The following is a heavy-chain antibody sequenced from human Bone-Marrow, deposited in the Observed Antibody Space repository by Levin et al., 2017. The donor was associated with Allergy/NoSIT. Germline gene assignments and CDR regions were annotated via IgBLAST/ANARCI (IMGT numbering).Heavy chain of an antibody. D-gene: IGHD2-8*01. CDR3: AREWSAFDM. Sequence: SQTLSLTCTGSDSSSSYTWNWIRQPPGKGLEWIGYIYYSGSTNYNPSLKSRVTISLDTSKNQFSLKLSSVTAADTAVYYCAREWSAFDMWGQGTMVTVSS. J-gene: IGHJ3*02. CDR2: IYYSGST. V-gene: IGHV4-59*01. CDR1: DSSSSYT.